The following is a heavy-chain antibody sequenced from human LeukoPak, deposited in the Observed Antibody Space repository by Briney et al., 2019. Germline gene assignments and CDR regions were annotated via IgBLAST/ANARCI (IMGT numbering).Heavy chain of an antibody. J-gene: IGHJ4*02. CDR3: ARDSYGDFFDY. V-gene: IGHV4-4*07. CDR1: GGSISSYY. CDR2: IYTSGST. Sequence: PSETLSFTCTVSGGSISSYYWSWIRQPAGKGLEGIGRIYTSGSTNYDPSLKSRVNMSVDTSKNQFSLKLSSVTAADTAVYYCARDSYGDFFDYWGQGTLVTVSS. D-gene: IGHD4-17*01.